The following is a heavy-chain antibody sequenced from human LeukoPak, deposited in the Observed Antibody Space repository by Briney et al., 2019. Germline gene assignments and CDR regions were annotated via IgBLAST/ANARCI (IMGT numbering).Heavy chain of an antibody. CDR2: INQDGTEK. CDR1: GFTFNTYW. V-gene: IGHV3-7*01. D-gene: IGHD3-22*01. J-gene: IGHJ4*02. Sequence: PGGSLRLSRAASGFTFNTYWMSWVRQGPGKGLEWVANINQDGTEKHYVDSVRGRFTISRDNAKNSLFLQMNSLRAEDTAVYFCARDLYYFESEGYYASDYWGQGTLVTVSS. CDR3: ARDLYYFESEGYYASDY.